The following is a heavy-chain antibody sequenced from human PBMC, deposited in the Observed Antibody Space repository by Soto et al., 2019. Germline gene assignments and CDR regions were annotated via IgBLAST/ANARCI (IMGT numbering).Heavy chain of an antibody. V-gene: IGHV3-21*02. CDR2: IPGSSTYI. CDR1: GFTFSRYT. D-gene: IGHD6-19*01. Sequence: EVQLVESGGGLVKPGGSLRLSCAASGFTFSRYTMSWVRQAPGKGLEWVSSIPGSSTYIYYADSMKGRFTISRDNAKNSLYLRMYSLRAEDTAVYYCARVVAVAGTHYFDPWGQGTLVTVSS. J-gene: IGHJ5*02. CDR3: ARVVAVAGTHYFDP.